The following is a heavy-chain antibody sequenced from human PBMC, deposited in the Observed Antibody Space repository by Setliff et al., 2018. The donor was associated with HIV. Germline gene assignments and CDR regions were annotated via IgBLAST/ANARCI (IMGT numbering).Heavy chain of an antibody. CDR1: GYTFSSNY. D-gene: IGHD3-22*01. Sequence: EASVKVSCKASGYTFSSNYMHWVRQAPGQGLEWMGLINPTGDITFYPQKFQARVTMTRDTSASTVYLELRSLRSEDTAVYYCAREERYYDGKGALGYWGQGMLVTV. CDR3: AREERYYDGKGALGY. J-gene: IGHJ4*02. V-gene: IGHV1-46*01. CDR2: INPTGDIT.